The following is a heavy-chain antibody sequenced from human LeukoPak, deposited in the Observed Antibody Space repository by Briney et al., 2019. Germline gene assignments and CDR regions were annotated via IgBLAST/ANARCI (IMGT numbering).Heavy chain of an antibody. D-gene: IGHD1-26*01. CDR2: ISGSGGST. Sequence: GGSLRLSCAASVFTFSSYAMSWVRHAPGKGLEWVSAISGSGGSTYYADSVKGRFTISRDNSKNTLYLQMNSLRAEDTAVYYCATQGEMGAFYFDYWGQGTLVTVSS. CDR3: ATQGEMGAFYFDY. J-gene: IGHJ4*02. CDR1: VFTFSSYA. V-gene: IGHV3-23*01.